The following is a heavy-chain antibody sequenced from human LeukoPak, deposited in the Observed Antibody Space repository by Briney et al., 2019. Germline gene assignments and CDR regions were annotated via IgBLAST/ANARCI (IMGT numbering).Heavy chain of an antibody. V-gene: IGHV4-39*01. CDR2: IYYSGST. CDR3: ARLMEYYDILTGYYAFDI. J-gene: IGHJ3*02. D-gene: IGHD3-9*01. Sequence: SETLSLTCTVSGGSISSSSYYWGWIRQPPGKGLEWIGSIYYSGSTYYNPSLKSRVTISVDTSKNQFSLKLSSVTAADTAVYYCARLMEYYDILTGYYAFDIWGQGTMVTVSP. CDR1: GGSISSSSYY.